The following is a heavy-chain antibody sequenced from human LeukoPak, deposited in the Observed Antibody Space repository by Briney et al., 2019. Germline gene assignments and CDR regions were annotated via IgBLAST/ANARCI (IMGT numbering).Heavy chain of an antibody. CDR2: IGYTGDST. V-gene: IGHV3-23*01. D-gene: IGHD4-23*01. CDR1: GFTFSSYA. Sequence: GGSLRLSCAASGFTFSSYAMNWVRQAPGKGLEWVSGIGYTGDSTFYADSVKGRFTVSRDSSKNTLFLHMNSLRAEDTALYYCAKAPTVDAAFDIWGQGTMVTVSS. CDR3: AKAPTVDAAFDI. J-gene: IGHJ3*02.